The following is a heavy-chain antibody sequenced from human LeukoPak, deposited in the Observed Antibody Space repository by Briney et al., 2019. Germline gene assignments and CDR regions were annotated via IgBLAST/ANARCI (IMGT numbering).Heavy chain of an antibody. Sequence: GGSLRLSCAASGFSISHYCMTWVRQTPGKGLDWVSVIYTGGGTNYGDSVKGRFTISRDNSKNTLYLQMNSLRADDTAIYYCARGQAYCGADCYSDWGQGTLVTVSS. J-gene: IGHJ4*02. CDR3: ARGQAYCGADCYSD. CDR1: GFSISHYC. D-gene: IGHD2-21*02. CDR2: IYTGGGT. V-gene: IGHV3-66*01.